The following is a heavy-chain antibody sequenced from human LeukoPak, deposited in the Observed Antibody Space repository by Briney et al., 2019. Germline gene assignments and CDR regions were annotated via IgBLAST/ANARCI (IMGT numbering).Heavy chain of an antibody. J-gene: IGHJ3*02. CDR3: ARFICSSTSCYANAFDI. CDR2: INPNSGGA. D-gene: IGHD2-2*01. Sequence: GASVKVSCKASGYTFTGHYMHWVRQAPGQGLEWMGRINPNSGGANYAQKFQGRVTMTRDTSISTAYMELSGLRSDDTAVYYRARFICSSTSCYANAFDIWGQGTMVTVSS. V-gene: IGHV1-2*06. CDR1: GYTFTGHY.